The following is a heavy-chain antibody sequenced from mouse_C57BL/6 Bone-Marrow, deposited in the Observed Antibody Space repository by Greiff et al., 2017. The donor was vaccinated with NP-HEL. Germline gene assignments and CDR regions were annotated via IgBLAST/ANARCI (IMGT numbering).Heavy chain of an antibody. Sequence: QVQLKESGAELARPGASVKLSCKASGYTFTSYGISWVKQRTGQGLEWIGEIYPRSGNTYYNEKFKGKATLTADKSSSTAYMELRSLTSEDSAVYFCARRQSNYYGSSYEAMDYWGQGTSVTVSS. CDR3: ARRQSNYYGSSYEAMDY. V-gene: IGHV1-81*01. CDR1: GYTFTSYG. D-gene: IGHD1-1*01. CDR2: IYPRSGNT. J-gene: IGHJ4*01.